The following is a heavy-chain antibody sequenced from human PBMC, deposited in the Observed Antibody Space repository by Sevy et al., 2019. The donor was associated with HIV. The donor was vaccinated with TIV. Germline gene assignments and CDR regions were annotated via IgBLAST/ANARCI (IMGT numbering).Heavy chain of an antibody. CDR2: IYTSGST. D-gene: IGHD3-10*01. CDR3: PPRCGVTMSVETSKTQFSLXLSSVTAADTAVYYCARDLAYYDFWSGYYTGGFDY. CDR1: GGSISSYY. V-gene: IGHV4-4*07. Sequence: SETLSLTCTVSGGSISSYYWSWIRQPAGKGLEWIGRIYTSGSTNYNPSLKSRVTMSVDTSKNQFSLKLSSVTAADPPTHTPPPRCGVTMSVETSKTQFSLXLSSVTAADTAVYYCARDLAYYDFWSGYYTGGFDYWGQGTLVTVSS. J-gene: IGHJ4*02.